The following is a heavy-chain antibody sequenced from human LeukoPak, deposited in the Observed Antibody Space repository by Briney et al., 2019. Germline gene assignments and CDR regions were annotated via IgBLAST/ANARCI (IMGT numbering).Heavy chain of an antibody. V-gene: IGHV1-8*01. J-gene: IGHJ5*02. D-gene: IGHD4-17*01. Sequence: ASVQVSCKASGYTFTSYDINWVRPATGQGLEWMGWMNPNSGNTGYAQKFQGRVTMTRNTSISTAYMELSSLRSEDTAVYYCARSGNYGDYFNWFDPWGQGTLVTVS. CDR1: GYTFTSYD. CDR3: ARSGNYGDYFNWFDP. CDR2: MNPNSGNT.